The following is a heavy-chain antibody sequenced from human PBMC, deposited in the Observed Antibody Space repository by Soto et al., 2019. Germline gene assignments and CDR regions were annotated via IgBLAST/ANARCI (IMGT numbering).Heavy chain of an antibody. D-gene: IGHD5-12*01. CDR1: GYTFTSYD. Sequence: QVQLVQSGAEVKQPGASVKVSCKASGYTFTSYDINWVRQATGQGLEWMGWMNPNSGNTGYAQKFQGRVTMTRNTSISTAYMEVSSLRSEDTAVYYCARSYRRGGYSGYHPLDYWGQGTLVTVSS. CDR2: MNPNSGNT. V-gene: IGHV1-8*01. CDR3: ARSYRRGGYSGYHPLDY. J-gene: IGHJ4*02.